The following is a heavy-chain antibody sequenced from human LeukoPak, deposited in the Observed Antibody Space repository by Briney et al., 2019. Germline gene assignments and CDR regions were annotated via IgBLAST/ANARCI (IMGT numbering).Heavy chain of an antibody. V-gene: IGHV3-15*01. CDR2: IKSKTDGGTT. D-gene: IGHD5-12*01. CDR1: GFTFNNAW. Sequence: GGSLRLSCAASGFTFNNAWMSWVRQAPGKGLEWVGRIKSKTDGGTTDYAAPVKGRFTISRDDSKNTLYLQMNSLKTEDTAVYYCTTDWSGYGGVDYWGQGTLVTVSS. CDR3: TTDWSGYGGVDY. J-gene: IGHJ4*02.